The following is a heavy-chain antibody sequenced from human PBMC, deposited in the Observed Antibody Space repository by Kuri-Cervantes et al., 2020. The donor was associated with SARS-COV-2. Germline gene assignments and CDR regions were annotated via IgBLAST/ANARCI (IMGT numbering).Heavy chain of an antibody. Sequence: ASVKVSCKVSGNTLTELPLHWVRQAPGKGLEWMGGFDPEQREIIYAQRFQGRVSMTEDTSTDTAYMELSSLSSDDTAVYYCARDGTEYQLLYTPDYWGQGTLVTVSS. D-gene: IGHD2-2*02. J-gene: IGHJ4*02. V-gene: IGHV1-24*01. CDR3: ARDGTEYQLLYTPDY. CDR2: FDPEQREI. CDR1: GNTLTELP.